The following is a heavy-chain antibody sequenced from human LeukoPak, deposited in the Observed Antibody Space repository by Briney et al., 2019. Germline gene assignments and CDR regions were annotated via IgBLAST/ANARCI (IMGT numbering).Heavy chain of an antibody. V-gene: IGHV3-30*02. J-gene: IGHJ5*02. CDR2: IRNDGSKD. CDR1: GFTSRDFG. D-gene: IGHD6-13*01. Sequence: GGSLRLSCAASGFTSRDFGMHWVRQAPGKGLEWVAFIRNDGSKDYYPDSVKGRFTISRDNSRTTLYLQMHSLGIEDTAVYYCVKGGSSSHNWFDPWGQGILVTVSS. CDR3: VKGGSSSHNWFDP.